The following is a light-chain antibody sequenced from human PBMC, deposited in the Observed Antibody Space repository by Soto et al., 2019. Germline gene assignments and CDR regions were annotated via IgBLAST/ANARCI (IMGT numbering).Light chain of an antibody. V-gene: IGLV2-14*01. Sequence: QSVLTQPASVSGSPGQSITISCTGTSSDVGGYNYVSWYQQHPGKAPKLMIYEVSNRPSRVSNRFSGSKSGNTASLTISGLQADAVADYYCLSYTPVIGSYVSGTGSKGT. CDR3: LSYTPVIGSYV. CDR2: EVS. CDR1: SSDVGGYNY. J-gene: IGLJ1*01.